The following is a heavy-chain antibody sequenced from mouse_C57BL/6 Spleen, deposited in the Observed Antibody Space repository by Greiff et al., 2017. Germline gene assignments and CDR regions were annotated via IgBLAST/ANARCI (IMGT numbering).Heavy chain of an antibody. J-gene: IGHJ1*03. CDR1: GFTFSDYG. V-gene: IGHV5-17*01. D-gene: IGHD2-9*01. CDR3: ASPYYGLYFDV. CDR2: ISSGSSTI. Sequence: EVQLVESGGGLVKPGASLKLSCAASGFTFSDYGMHWVRQAPEKGLEWVAYISSGSSTIYYADTVKGRFTISRDNAKNTLFLQMTSLRSEDTAMYYCASPYYGLYFDVWGTGTTVTVSS.